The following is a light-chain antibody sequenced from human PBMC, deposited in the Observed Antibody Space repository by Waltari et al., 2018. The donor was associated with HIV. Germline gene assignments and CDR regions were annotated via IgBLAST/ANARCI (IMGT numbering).Light chain of an antibody. Sequence: QSALTQPASVSGSPGQSITISCPGTSSDVESYHLVSWYQQHPGKAPKLIIYEVTKRPSGVPNRFSGSKSGNTASLTISGLQTEDEADYYCCSYAGSRSVVFGGGTMLTVL. V-gene: IGLV2-23*02. CDR3: CSYAGSRSVV. J-gene: IGLJ2*01. CDR2: EVT. CDR1: SSDVESYHL.